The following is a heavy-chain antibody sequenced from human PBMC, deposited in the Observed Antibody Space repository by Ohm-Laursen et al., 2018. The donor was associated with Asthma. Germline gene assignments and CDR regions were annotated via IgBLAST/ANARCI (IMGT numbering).Heavy chain of an antibody. CDR1: GYTFTNYG. D-gene: IGHD2-21*01. Sequence: ASVKVSCKASGYTFTNYGFSWVRQAPGQGLEWMAWISAYNGNTNYAPKFQDRVTMTTDTSTSTAYMELRGLRSDDTAVYYCAREGCPSSTCESRLNWFDPWGQGTLVTVSS. CDR3: AREGCPSSTCESRLNWFDP. CDR2: ISAYNGNT. V-gene: IGHV1-18*04. J-gene: IGHJ5*02.